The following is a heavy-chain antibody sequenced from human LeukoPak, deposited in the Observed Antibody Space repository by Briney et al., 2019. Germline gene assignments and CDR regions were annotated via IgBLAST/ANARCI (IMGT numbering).Heavy chain of an antibody. CDR3: AKPGPIYRSTPGNYFDY. CDR2: ISGSDDGT. V-gene: IGHV3-23*01. J-gene: IGHJ4*02. Sequence: GGSLRLSCVASGFTFRNCGMTWVRQAPGKGLEWVSTISGSDDGTYYADSVRGRFTISRDNSKNTLYLQMKALRDEDTATYYCAKPGPIYRSTPGNYFDYWGQGTLVTVSS. CDR1: GFTFRNCG. D-gene: IGHD2-2*01.